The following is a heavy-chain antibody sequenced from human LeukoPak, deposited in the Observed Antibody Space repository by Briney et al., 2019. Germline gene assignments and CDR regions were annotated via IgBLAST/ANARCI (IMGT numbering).Heavy chain of an antibody. CDR2: INPNSGNT. CDR1: GYTFTSYD. D-gene: IGHD2-2*03. CDR3: ARELDIVVVPAAKRGNWFDP. V-gene: IGHV1-8*01. Sequence: ASVKVSCKASGYTFTSYDINWVRQATGQGLEWIGWINPNSGNTGYAQKFQGRVTMTRNPSISTAYMELSSLRSEDTAVYYCARELDIVVVPAAKRGNWFDPWGQGTLVTVSS. J-gene: IGHJ5*02.